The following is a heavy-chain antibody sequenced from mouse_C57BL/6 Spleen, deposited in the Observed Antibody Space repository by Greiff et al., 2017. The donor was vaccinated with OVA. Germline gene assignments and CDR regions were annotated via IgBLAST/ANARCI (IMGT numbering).Heavy chain of an antibody. CDR3: AGVVAYYYAMDY. J-gene: IGHJ4*01. Sequence: QVQLQQSGAELVRPGTSVKVSCKASGYAFTNYLIEWVKQRPGQGLEWIGVINPGSGGTNYNEKFKGKATLTADKSSSTAYMQLSSLTSEDSAVYFCAGVVAYYYAMDYWGQGTSVTVSS. V-gene: IGHV1-54*01. D-gene: IGHD1-1*01. CDR1: GYAFTNYL. CDR2: INPGSGGT.